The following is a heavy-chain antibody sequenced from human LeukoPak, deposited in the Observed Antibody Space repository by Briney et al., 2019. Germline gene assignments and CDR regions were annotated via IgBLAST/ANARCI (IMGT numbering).Heavy chain of an antibody. D-gene: IGHD3-10*01. V-gene: IGHV4-30-2*01. Sequence: SETLSLTCAVSGGSISSGGYSWSWIRQPPGKGLEWIGYIYHSGSTYYNPSLKGRVTISVDRSKNQFSLKLSSVTAADTAVYYCASAPIPTVTMVRDATYYYGMDVWGQGTTVTGSS. J-gene: IGHJ6*02. CDR2: IYHSGST. CDR1: GGSISSGGYS. CDR3: ASAPIPTVTMVRDATYYYGMDV.